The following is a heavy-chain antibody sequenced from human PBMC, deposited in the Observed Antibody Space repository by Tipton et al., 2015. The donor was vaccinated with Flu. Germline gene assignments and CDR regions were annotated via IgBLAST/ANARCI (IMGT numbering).Heavy chain of an antibody. CDR1: GGSISSYY. V-gene: IGHV4-59*01. Sequence: LRLSCTVSGGSISSYYWSWIRQPPGKGLEWIGYIYYSGSTNYNPSLKSRVTISVDTSKNQFSLKLSSVTAADTAVYYCARESRRPFYGDYFDYWGQGTLVTVSS. J-gene: IGHJ4*02. CDR3: ARESRRPFYGDYFDY. CDR2: IYYSGST. D-gene: IGHD4-17*01.